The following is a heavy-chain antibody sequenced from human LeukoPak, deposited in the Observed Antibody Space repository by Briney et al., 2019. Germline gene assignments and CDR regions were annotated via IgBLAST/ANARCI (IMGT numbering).Heavy chain of an antibody. CDR3: ASNSGWTLFDY. CDR1: GFTFSSYS. Sequence: GGSLRLSCAASGFTFSSYSMNWVRQAPGKGLEWVSSISSSSSYIYYADSVKGRFTISRDNAKNSLYLQMNSLRAEGTAVYYCASNSGWTLFDYWGQGTLVTVSS. V-gene: IGHV3-21*01. J-gene: IGHJ4*02. D-gene: IGHD6-19*01. CDR2: ISSSSSYI.